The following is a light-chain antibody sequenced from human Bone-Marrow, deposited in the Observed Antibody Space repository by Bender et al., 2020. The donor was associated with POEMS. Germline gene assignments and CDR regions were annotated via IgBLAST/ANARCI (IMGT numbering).Light chain of an antibody. CDR3: QVWDTSTDHVI. CDR2: QDT. CDR1: KLEDKY. J-gene: IGLJ2*01. Sequence: SYELTQPPSVSVSPGQTAFITCSGDKLEDKYVCWYLQKPGQSPVLVIYQDTMRPSGIPERFSGSNSGNTATLTISWVEAGDEADYYCQVWDTSTDHVIFGGGTKLTVL. V-gene: IGLV3-1*01.